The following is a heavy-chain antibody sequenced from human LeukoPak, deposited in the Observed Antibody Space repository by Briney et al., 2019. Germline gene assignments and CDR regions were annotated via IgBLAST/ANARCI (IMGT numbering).Heavy chain of an antibody. V-gene: IGHV3-49*03. CDR2: IRSKPYGGTT. J-gene: IGHJ6*03. CDR1: GFSFRDYA. CDR3: TRPGLRLGESSLDYYYVDV. D-gene: IGHD3-16*02. Sequence: PGRSLRLSCTASGFSFRDYALTWFRQAPGKGLQWVCFIRSKPYGGTTEYAASVKGRFTISRDDSKSIAYLQMNSLKTEDTAVYYCTRPGLRLGESSLDYYYVDVWGKGTTVTVSS.